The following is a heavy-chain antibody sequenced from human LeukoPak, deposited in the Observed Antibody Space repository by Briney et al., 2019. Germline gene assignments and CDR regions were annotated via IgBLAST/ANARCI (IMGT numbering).Heavy chain of an antibody. J-gene: IGHJ5*02. D-gene: IGHD6-13*01. CDR3: ARMYSSSWRGDWFDP. V-gene: IGHV1-46*01. CDR1: GYTFTDYN. Sequence: ASVKVSCKTSGYTFTDYNLHWVRQAPGQRLEWMGIIKPSGGDTSYAQTFQGRVTITADKSTSTAYMELSSLRSEDTAVYYCARMYSSSWRGDWFDPWGQGTLVTVSS. CDR2: IKPSGGDT.